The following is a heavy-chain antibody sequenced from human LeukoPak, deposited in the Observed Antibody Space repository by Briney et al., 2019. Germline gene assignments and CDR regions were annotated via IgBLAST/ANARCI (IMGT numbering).Heavy chain of an antibody. CDR1: GGSISSYY. J-gene: IGHJ6*02. CDR3: ARDSGVVAATHYYYYGMDV. Sequence: SETLSLTCTVSGGSISSYYWSWIRQPAGKGLEWIGRIYTSGSTNYNPSLKSRVTMSVDTSKNQFSLKLSSVTAADTAVYYCARDSGVVAATHYYYYGMDVWGQGTTVTVSS. CDR2: IYTSGST. V-gene: IGHV4-4*07. D-gene: IGHD2-15*01.